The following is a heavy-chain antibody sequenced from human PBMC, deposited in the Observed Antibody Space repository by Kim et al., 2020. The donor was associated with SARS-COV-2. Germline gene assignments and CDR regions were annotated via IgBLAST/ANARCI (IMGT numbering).Heavy chain of an antibody. CDR1: GFTFRSYG. D-gene: IGHD6-19*01. V-gene: IGHV3-30*18. J-gene: IGHJ6*02. Sequence: GGSLRLSCVASGFTFRSYGMHWARQALAKGLEWVSFISHDGYNKYSPVSMKGRFTISRDNSKNTLYLQTNSLSADDTAVYYCVKDLSGWYSGRGMDVWG. CDR3: VKDLSGWYSGRGMDV. CDR2: ISHDGYNK.